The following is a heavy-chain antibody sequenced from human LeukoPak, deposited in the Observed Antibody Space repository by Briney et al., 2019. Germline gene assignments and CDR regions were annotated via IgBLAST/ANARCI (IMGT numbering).Heavy chain of an antibody. Sequence: SETLSLTCTVSGGSTSSSSYYWGWIRQPPGKGLEWIGSIYYSGSTYYNPSLKSRVTISVDTSKNQFSLKLSSVTAADTAVYYCARRLEGVSSYFDYWGQGTLVTVSS. J-gene: IGHJ4*02. CDR2: IYYSGST. D-gene: IGHD3-3*01. CDR1: GGSTSSSSYY. CDR3: ARRLEGVSSYFDY. V-gene: IGHV4-39*01.